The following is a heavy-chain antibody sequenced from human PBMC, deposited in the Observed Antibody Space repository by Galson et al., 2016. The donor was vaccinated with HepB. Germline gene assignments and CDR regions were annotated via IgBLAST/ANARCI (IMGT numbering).Heavy chain of an antibody. CDR2: IWSDGSNK. CDR3: AREAAVAAFAVLWG. J-gene: IGHJ1*01. Sequence: SLRLSCAASGFTFSSHGMHWVRQTPGKGLEWVALIWSDGSNKYYADSVKGRFTISRDNSKNTLYMQMNSLTADETAVYSRAREAAVAAFAVLWGWGQGSLVTVSS. CDR1: GFTFSSHG. D-gene: IGHD6-19*01. V-gene: IGHV3-33*01.